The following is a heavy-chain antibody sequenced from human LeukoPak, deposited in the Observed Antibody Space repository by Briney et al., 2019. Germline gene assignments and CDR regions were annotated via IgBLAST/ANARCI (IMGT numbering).Heavy chain of an antibody. CDR1: GYTFTGYY. CDR3: ARGYYYDSSGYYGRAYYFDY. CDR2: INPNSGGT. Sequence: ASVKVSCKASGYTFTGYYMHWVRQAPGQGLEWMGWINPNSGGTNYAQKFQGRVTMTRGTSISTAYMELSRLRSDDTAVYYCARGYYYDSSGYYGRAYYFDYWGQGTLVTVSS. D-gene: IGHD3-22*01. J-gene: IGHJ4*02. V-gene: IGHV1-2*02.